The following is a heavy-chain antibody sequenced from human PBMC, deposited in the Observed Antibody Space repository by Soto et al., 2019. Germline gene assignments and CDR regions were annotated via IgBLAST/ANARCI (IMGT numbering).Heavy chain of an antibody. J-gene: IGHJ4*02. CDR1: GYTLTELS. V-gene: IGHV1-24*01. Sequence: ASVKVSCKVSGYTLTELSMHWVRQAPGKGLEWMGGFDPEDGETIYAQKIQGRVTMTEDTSTDTAYMELSSLRSEDTAVYYCAIRQSTIFAFDYWGQGTLVTVSS. CDR2: FDPEDGET. CDR3: AIRQSTIFAFDY. D-gene: IGHD3-3*01.